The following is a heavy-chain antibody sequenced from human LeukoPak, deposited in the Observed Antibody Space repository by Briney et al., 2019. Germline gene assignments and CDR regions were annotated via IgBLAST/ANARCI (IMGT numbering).Heavy chain of an antibody. CDR1: GGSISSYY. V-gene: IGHV4-4*07. J-gene: IGHJ5*02. CDR2: IYTSGST. CDR3: ARAARMGYCSSTSCYDLTWFDP. Sequence: PSETLSLTCTVSGGSISSYYWSWIRQPAGKGLEWIGRIYTSGSTNYNPSLKSRVTISVDTSKNQFSLKLSSVTAADTAVYYCARAARMGYCSSTSCYDLTWFDPWGQGTLVTVSS. D-gene: IGHD2-2*01.